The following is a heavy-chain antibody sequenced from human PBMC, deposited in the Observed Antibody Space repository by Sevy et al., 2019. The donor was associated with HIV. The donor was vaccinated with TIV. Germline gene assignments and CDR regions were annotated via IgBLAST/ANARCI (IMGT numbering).Heavy chain of an antibody. CDR2: ISGSGGST. CDR1: GFTFSSYA. V-gene: IGHV3-23*01. Sequence: GGSLRLSCAASGFTFSSYAMSWVRQAPGKGLEWVSAISGSGGSTYYADSVKGRFTISRDNSQNTLYLQMNSLRAEDTAVYYCAKTGAFGELSYYFDYWGQGTLVTVSS. J-gene: IGHJ4*02. CDR3: AKTGAFGELSYYFDY. D-gene: IGHD3-10*01.